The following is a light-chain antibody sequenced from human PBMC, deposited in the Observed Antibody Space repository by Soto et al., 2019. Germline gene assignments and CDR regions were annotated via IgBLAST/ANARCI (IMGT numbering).Light chain of an antibody. V-gene: IGKV3-15*01. Sequence: EVVMRQSPATLSVSPGETATLSCRASQSVSNKLAWYQLRPGQAPRLLIYAADTRATGIPDRFSGSGSGREFSLTISSLQSEDFAVYYCQQYNNWPPWTFGQGTKVEVK. CDR3: QQYNNWPPWT. J-gene: IGKJ1*01. CDR1: QSVSNK. CDR2: AAD.